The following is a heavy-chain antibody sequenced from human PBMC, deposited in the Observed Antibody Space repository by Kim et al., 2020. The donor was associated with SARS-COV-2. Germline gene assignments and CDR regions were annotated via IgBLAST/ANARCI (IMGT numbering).Heavy chain of an antibody. V-gene: IGHV1-2*02. Sequence: ASVKVSCKPSADIFSGYHIHWLRQAPGQGLEWMGWVDPNNGDTESAQKFQGRFSMTRDTSTTTAYMELSSLTSDDTGLYFCALSLHYYYMYVWGEGTTVTV. CDR2: VDPNNGDT. CDR1: ADIFSGYH. CDR3: ALSLHYYYMYV. J-gene: IGHJ6*03.